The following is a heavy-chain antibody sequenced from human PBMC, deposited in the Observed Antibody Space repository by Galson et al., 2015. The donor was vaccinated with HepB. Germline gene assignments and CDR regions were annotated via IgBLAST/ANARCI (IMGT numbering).Heavy chain of an antibody. D-gene: IGHD3-9*01. J-gene: IGHJ6*03. Sequence: SLRLSCAVSGFTFSNYAMHWVRQAPGKGLEWVTIISFDGGNTYYADSVKGRFTISRDNSKNTVYLQMNSLRAEDTAVYYCAREDYDILTGYSNYYYYYMDVWGKGTTVTVSS. CDR2: ISFDGGNT. CDR3: AREDYDILTGYSNYYYYYMDV. V-gene: IGHV3-30-3*01. CDR1: GFTFSNYA.